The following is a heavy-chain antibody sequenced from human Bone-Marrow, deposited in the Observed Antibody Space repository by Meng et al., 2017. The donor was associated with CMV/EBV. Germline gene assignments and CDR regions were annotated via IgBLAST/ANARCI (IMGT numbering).Heavy chain of an antibody. V-gene: IGHV5-51*01. CDR1: GYSLTTYW. J-gene: IGHJ5*02. Sequence: CKSSGYSLTTYWSGWVRQMPGKGLEWMGIIYPGDSDTRYSPSFQGQVTISADKSISTAYLQWSSLKASDTAMYYCARHRHWLDPWGQGTLVTVSS. CDR3: ARHRHWLDP. CDR2: IYPGDSDT.